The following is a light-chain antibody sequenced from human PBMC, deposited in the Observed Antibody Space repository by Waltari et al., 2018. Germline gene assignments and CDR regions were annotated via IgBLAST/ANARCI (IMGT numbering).Light chain of an antibody. Sequence: DIVMTQSPLSLPVTPGEPASISCRSSQSLLHSNGYNYLDWYLQKPGRSPQLLMYLGTKRASGVSDRFSGSGSGIDYKLRVRRVEAAAGGVYYSMQAGQTPWTFGQGRKVEIK. CDR3: MQAGQTPWT. CDR2: LGT. V-gene: IGKV2-28*01. J-gene: IGKJ1*01. CDR1: QSLLHSNGYNY.